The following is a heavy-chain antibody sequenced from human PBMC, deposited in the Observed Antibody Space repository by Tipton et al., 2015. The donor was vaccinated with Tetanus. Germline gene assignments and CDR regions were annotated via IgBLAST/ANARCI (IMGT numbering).Heavy chain of an antibody. CDR2: IYVTGAT. CDR3: AREDVYYHDGSGFYAFDV. D-gene: IGHD3-22*01. J-gene: IGHJ3*01. CDR1: GGSISNYY. Sequence: TLSLTCSVSGGSISNYYWNWIRQPAGKGLEWIGRIYVTGATNHSPALQSRFTMSIDRAKNRLSLTLTSVTAADAAMYYCAREDVYYHDGSGFYAFDVWGRGTMVAVSS. V-gene: IGHV4-4*07.